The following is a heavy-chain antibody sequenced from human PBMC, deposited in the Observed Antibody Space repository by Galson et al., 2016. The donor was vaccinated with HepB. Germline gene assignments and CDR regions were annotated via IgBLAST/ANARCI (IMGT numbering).Heavy chain of an antibody. CDR1: GFSFSSYA. CDR3: AKSLLGVTLVSYYYGMDV. Sequence: LRLSCAASGFSFSSYAMSWVRQAPGKGLEWVSGITIGGTTYYADSVTGRFTISRDNSKNILYLQMKRLSAEDTAVYYCAKSLLGVTLVSYYYGMDVWGQGTTVTVSS. J-gene: IGHJ6*02. CDR2: ITIGGTT. D-gene: IGHD2-21*02. V-gene: IGHV3-23*01.